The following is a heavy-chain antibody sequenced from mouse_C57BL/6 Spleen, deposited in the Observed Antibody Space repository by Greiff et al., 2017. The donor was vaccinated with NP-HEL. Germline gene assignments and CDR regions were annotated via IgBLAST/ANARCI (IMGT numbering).Heavy chain of an antibody. CDR1: GYTFTDYY. D-gene: IGHD2-3*01. CDR2: INPYNGGT. Sequence: EVKLMESGPVLVKPGASVKMSCKASGYTFTDYYMNWVKQSHGKSLEWIGVINPYNGGTSYNQKFKGKATLTVDKSSSTAYMELNSLTSEDSAVYYCARGGNMMPFAYWGQGTLVTVSA. V-gene: IGHV1-19*01. CDR3: ARGGNMMPFAY. J-gene: IGHJ3*01.